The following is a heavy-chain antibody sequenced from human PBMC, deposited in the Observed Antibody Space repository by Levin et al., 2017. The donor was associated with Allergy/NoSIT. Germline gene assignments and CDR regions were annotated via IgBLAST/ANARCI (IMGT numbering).Heavy chain of an antibody. CDR3: AKDRGFSYGYGFDS. V-gene: IGHV3-23*01. D-gene: IGHD5-18*01. J-gene: IGHJ4*02. CDR2: ISATGGSY. Sequence: PGGSLRLSCEARGIIFSNHGMSWVRQAPGKGLEWVAAISATGGSYYYAGSVKGRFTVSRDNSKNTLFLQMNSLRGDDTAVYYCAKDRGFSYGYGFDSWGQGTLVTVSS. CDR1: GIIFSNHG.